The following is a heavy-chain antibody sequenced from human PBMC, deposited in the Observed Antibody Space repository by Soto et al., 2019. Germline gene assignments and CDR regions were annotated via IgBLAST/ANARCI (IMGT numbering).Heavy chain of an antibody. J-gene: IGHJ6*02. CDR3: ARDIEEYGSGTYGMDV. D-gene: IGHD3-10*01. CDR1: GGSISRYS. Sequence: PSEPLSLTCTVGGGSISRYSWSWFRQPPGKGLEWIGYIYYSGSTNYNPSLKSRVTISVDTSKNQFSLKLSSVTAADTAVYYCARDIEEYGSGTYGMDVWGQGTTVTVSS. V-gene: IGHV4-59*01. CDR2: IYYSGST.